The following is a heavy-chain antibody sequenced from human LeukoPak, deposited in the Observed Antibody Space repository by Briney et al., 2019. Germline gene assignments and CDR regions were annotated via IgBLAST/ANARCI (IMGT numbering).Heavy chain of an antibody. CDR1: GYTFTGYY. D-gene: IGHD2-2*01. CDR2: INPNSGGT. V-gene: IGHV1-2*04. J-gene: IGHJ3*02. CDR3: ARDYCSSTSCSGHAFDI. Sequence: ASVKVSCKASGYTFTGYYMHWVRQAPGQGLEWMGWINPNSGGTDYAQKFQGWATMTRDTSISTAYMELSRLRSDVTAVYYCARDYCSSTSCSGHAFDIWGQETMVTVSS.